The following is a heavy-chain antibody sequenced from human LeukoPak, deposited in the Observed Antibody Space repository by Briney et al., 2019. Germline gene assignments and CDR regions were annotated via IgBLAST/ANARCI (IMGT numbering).Heavy chain of an antibody. Sequence: GTLSLTCAVSGGSISSSNWWSWVRQAPGKGLEWVSAISGSGGSTYYADSVKGRFTISRDNSKNTLYLQMNSLRAEDTAVYYCAKVVIYYDSSGQDDYWGQGTLVTVSS. CDR3: AKVVIYYDSSGQDDY. J-gene: IGHJ4*02. CDR2: ISGSGGST. V-gene: IGHV3-23*01. D-gene: IGHD3-22*01. CDR1: GGSISSSN.